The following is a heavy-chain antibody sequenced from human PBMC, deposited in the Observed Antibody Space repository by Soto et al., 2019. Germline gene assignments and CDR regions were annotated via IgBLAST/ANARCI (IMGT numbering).Heavy chain of an antibody. D-gene: IGHD1-1*01. CDR1: GDSFSKYT. J-gene: IGHJ4*02. CDR2: FIPRFGTT. V-gene: IGHV1-69*01. Sequence: QVQLVQSGAEVKKPGSSVRGSCKTSGDSFSKYTVNWVRQAHRQGLEWMGGFIPRFGTTNFAPTLQGRVTMTADQSMSSVYMELSSLRSEDTALYSFARGRGLYNSGRSQLDSWGQGTLVTVSS. CDR3: ARGRGLYNSGRSQLDS.